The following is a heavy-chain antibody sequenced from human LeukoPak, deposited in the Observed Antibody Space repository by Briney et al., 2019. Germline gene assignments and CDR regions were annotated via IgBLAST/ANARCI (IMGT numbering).Heavy chain of an antibody. D-gene: IGHD6-13*01. V-gene: IGHV3-23*01. CDR3: AKDRKAAAGRDAFDI. J-gene: IGHJ3*02. CDR1: GFTLTSYD. Sequence: GGSLRLSCAASGFTLTSYDMNWVRQAPGKGLEWVSGITSGGTTYNADSVKGRFTISRDNSKNTLYLQMNSLRAEDTAVYYCAKDRKAAAGRDAFDIWGQGTMVTVSS. CDR2: ITSGGTT.